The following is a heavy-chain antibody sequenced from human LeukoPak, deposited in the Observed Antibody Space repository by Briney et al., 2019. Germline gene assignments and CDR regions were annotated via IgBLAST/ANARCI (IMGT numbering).Heavy chain of an antibody. CDR2: IIPIFGTA. V-gene: IGHV1-69*05. J-gene: IGHJ4*02. CDR3: PVESLGDSSGYRQGFDY. Sequence: GSSVKVSRKASRGTFSSYAISSGRQAPGHGLEWLGGIIPIFGTAHYAQKFQRRATITTDESTSTAYMELSSLRSEDTAVYYCPVESLGDSSGYRQGFDYWGQGTLVTVSS. CDR1: RGTFSSYA. D-gene: IGHD3-22*01.